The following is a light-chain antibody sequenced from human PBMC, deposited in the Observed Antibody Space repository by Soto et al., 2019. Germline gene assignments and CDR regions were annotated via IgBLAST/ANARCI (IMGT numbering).Light chain of an antibody. Sequence: EIVLTQSPGTLSLSPGERAPLSCRASQSVSSSYLAWYQQKPGQDPRLLIYGASSRATGIPDRFSGSGSGTDFTLTISRLEPDDFAVYYCQQYGSSPPYTFGQGTKLEIK. J-gene: IGKJ2*01. CDR2: GAS. CDR1: QSVSSSY. V-gene: IGKV3-20*01. CDR3: QQYGSSPPYT.